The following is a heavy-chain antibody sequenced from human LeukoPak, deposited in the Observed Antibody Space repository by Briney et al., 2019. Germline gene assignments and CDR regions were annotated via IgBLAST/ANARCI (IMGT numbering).Heavy chain of an antibody. CDR2: INPTSGGT. J-gene: IGHJ4*02. CDR1: GYTFTANY. CDR3: SRYHWPLDY. V-gene: IGHV1-2*06. Sequence: GASVKVSCKACGYTFTANYIHWVRQAPGQGPEWMGRINPTSGGTNYAQKFQGRVTMTRDTSISTAYMELSGLRSDDSAIYYCSRYHWPLDYWGRGTLVTVSS. D-gene: IGHD1-20*01.